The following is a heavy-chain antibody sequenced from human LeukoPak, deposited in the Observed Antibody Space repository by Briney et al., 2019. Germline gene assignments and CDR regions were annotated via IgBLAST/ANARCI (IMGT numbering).Heavy chain of an antibody. J-gene: IGHJ4*02. CDR2: ISYDGREK. D-gene: IGHD6-13*01. V-gene: IGHV3-30*18. CDR3: AKDERTLAAAADY. CDR1: GFTFSNFG. Sequence: GGSLRLSCAASGFTFSNFGMHWVRQAPGKGLEWVAVISYDGREKYYVDSVRGRFTISRDNSKNTLYLQMNSLRAEDTAMFYRAKDERTLAAAADYWGQGTLVTVSS.